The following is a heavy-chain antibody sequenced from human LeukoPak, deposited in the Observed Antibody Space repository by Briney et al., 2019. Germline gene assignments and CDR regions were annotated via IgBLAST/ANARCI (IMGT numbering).Heavy chain of an antibody. CDR1: GFTFSSYA. CDR3: AKGPLSHFDY. CDR2: INGSGGST. D-gene: IGHD2/OR15-2a*01. Sequence: GGSLRLSCAASGFTFSSYAMNWVRQAPGKGLECVSGINGSGGSTYYAVSVKGRFTISRDNSKNTLYLQMNSLRAEDTAVYYCAKGPLSHFDYWGQGTLVTVSS. V-gene: IGHV3-23*01. J-gene: IGHJ4*02.